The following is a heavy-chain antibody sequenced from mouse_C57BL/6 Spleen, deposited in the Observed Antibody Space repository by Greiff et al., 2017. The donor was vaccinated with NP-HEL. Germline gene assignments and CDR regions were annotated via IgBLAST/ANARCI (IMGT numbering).Heavy chain of an antibody. CDR2: IDPETGGT. CDR3: TTLRGNWFDY. J-gene: IGHJ2*01. CDR1: GYTFTDYE. D-gene: IGHD2-1*01. V-gene: IGHV1-15*01. Sequence: VQLQQSGAELVRPGASVTLSCKASGYTFTDYEMHWVKQTPVHGLEWIGAIDPETGGTAYNQKFKGKAILTADKSSSTAYMELRSLTSEDSAVYYCTTLRGNWFDYWGKGTTLTVSS.